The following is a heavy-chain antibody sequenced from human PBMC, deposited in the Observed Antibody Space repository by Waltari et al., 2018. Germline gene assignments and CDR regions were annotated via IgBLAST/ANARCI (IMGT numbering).Heavy chain of an antibody. CDR1: GYPLPDFS. CDR2: VNPGNGKT. Sequence: QDHLVQSGPAVTRPGASVKVSCKRSGYPLPDFSIHWVRQAPGRGLEWVGGVNPGNGKTIYAHSLQGRVTMTEDTSTDTAYLELRGLKSDDTAVFYCATGPGATPLFSYWGQGTLVTVSS. D-gene: IGHD1-26*01. CDR3: ATGPGATPLFSY. J-gene: IGHJ4*02. V-gene: IGHV1-24*01.